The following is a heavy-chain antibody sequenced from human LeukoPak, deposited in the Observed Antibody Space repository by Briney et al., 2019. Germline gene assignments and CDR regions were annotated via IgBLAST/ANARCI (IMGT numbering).Heavy chain of an antibody. CDR2: ISWNSGSI. CDR1: GFTFDDYA. V-gene: IGHV3-9*01. CDR3: ARAPVDY. J-gene: IGHJ4*02. Sequence: GGSLRLSCAASGFTFDDYAMHWVRQAPGKGLEWVSGISWNSGSIGYADSVKGRFTISRDNAKNSLYLQMNSLRAEDTAVYCCARAPVDYWGQGTLVTVSS.